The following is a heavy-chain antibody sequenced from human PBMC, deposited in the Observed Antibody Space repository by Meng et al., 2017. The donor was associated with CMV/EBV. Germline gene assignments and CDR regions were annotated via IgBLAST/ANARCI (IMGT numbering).Heavy chain of an antibody. CDR2: IYYSGST. CDR1: GGSISSSSYY. CDR3: AREGVGCSSTSCFPSSGMDV. D-gene: IGHD2-2*01. J-gene: IGHJ6*02. V-gene: IGHV4-39*07. Sequence: GSLRLSCTVSGGSISSSSYYWGWIRQPPGKGLEWIGSIYYSGSTYYNPSLKSRVTISVDTSKNQFSLKLSSVTAADTAVYYCAREGVGCSSTSCFPSSGMDVWGQGTTVTVSS.